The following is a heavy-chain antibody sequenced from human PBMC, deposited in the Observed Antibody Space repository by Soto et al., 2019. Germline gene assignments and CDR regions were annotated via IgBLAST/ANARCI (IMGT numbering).Heavy chain of an antibody. V-gene: IGHV4-59*01. CDR2: IYYGEKT. Sequence: PSETLSLTCTVSGASFTSYYWSWVRQPPGKGLEWIGYIYYGEKTNYNPSLKNRVTISRDTSKNQVFLRLTSVTAADTAMYYCERRIPERHSWFDPWCQGTL. D-gene: IGHD5-18*01. J-gene: IGHJ5*02. CDR1: GASFTSYY. CDR3: ERRIPERHSWFDP.